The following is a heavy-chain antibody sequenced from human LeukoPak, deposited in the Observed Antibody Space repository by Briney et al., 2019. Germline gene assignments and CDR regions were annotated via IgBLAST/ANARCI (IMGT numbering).Heavy chain of an antibody. CDR2: ISAYNGNT. J-gene: IGHJ4*02. D-gene: IGHD3-3*01. V-gene: IGHV1-18*01. CDR1: GGTFSSYA. Sequence: ASVKVSCKASGGTFSSYAISWVRQAPGQGLEWMGWISAYNGNTNYAQKLQGRVTMTTDTSTSTAYMELRSLRSDDTAVYYCARDNLRFLENFDYWGQGTLVTVSS. CDR3: ARDNLRFLENFDY.